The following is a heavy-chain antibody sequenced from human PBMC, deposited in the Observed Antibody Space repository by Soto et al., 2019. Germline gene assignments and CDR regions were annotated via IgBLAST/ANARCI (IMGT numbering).Heavy chain of an antibody. V-gene: IGHV3-21*01. CDR2: FSSSSSYI. CDR3: ARDHKTIPYYYDSSGYYPTSFDY. D-gene: IGHD3-22*01. Sequence: PGGSLRLSCAGSGFTFSSYSMNWVRQTPGKGLEWVSSFSSSSSYIYYADSVKGRFTISRDNAKNSLYLQMNSLRAEDTAVYYCARDHKTIPYYYDSSGYYPTSFDYWGQGTLVTVSS. J-gene: IGHJ4*02. CDR1: GFTFSSYS.